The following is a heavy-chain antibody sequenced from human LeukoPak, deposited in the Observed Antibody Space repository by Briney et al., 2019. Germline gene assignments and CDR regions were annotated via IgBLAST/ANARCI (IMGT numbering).Heavy chain of an antibody. CDR1: GGSIGSGSYY. CDR3: AMELTGIPRDAFDI. CDR2: IYTSGST. Sequence: SETLSLTCTVSGGSIGSGSYYWRWIRQPAGKGLEWIGRIYTSGSTSYNPSLKSRVTISVDTSKNQFSLKLSSVTAADTAVYYCAMELTGIPRDAFDIWGQGTMVTVSS. V-gene: IGHV4-61*02. D-gene: IGHD7-27*01. J-gene: IGHJ3*02.